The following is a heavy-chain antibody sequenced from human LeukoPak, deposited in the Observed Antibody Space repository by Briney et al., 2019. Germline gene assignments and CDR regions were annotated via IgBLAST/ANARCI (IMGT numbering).Heavy chain of an antibody. Sequence: PGGSLRLSCAASGFTLRSYTMNWVRQAPGKGLEWVSVIYSGDTTYYADSVKGRFTISRDNSKNTLFLQMNSLRAEDTAVYYCARSVAKVGHYYYYGMDVWGQGTTVTVSS. J-gene: IGHJ6*02. CDR2: IYSGDTT. CDR1: GFTLRSYT. V-gene: IGHV3-53*01. D-gene: IGHD5/OR15-5a*01. CDR3: ARSVAKVGHYYYYGMDV.